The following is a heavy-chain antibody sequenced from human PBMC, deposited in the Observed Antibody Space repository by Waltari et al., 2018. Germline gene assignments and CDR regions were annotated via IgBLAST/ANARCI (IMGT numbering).Heavy chain of an antibody. D-gene: IGHD6-13*01. CDR3: ARGNFIAAAGIDY. J-gene: IGHJ4*02. CDR1: GGSFSGYS. Sequence: QVQLQQWGAGLLKPSETLSLTCAVYGGSFSGYSWSWIRQPPGKGLEWIGEINHSGSTNYNPSLKSRVTISVDTSKNQFSLKLSSVTAADTAVYYCARGNFIAAAGIDYWGQGTLVTVSS. V-gene: IGHV4-34*01. CDR2: INHSGST.